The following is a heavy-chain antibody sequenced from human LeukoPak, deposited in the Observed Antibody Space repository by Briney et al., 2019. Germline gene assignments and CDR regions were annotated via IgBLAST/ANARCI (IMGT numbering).Heavy chain of an antibody. CDR1: GGTFTSYA. Sequence: SVKVSCKASGGTFTSYAMSWVRQAPGQGLEWMGGIIPIFGTANYAQKFQGRVTITTDESTSTVYMELSSLRSEDTAVYYCARVGIAAADRPFDYWGQGTLVTVSS. CDR3: ARVGIAAADRPFDY. D-gene: IGHD6-13*01. V-gene: IGHV1-69*05. J-gene: IGHJ4*02. CDR2: IIPIFGTA.